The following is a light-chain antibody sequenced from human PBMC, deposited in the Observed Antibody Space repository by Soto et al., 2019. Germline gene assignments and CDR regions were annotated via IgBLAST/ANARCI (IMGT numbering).Light chain of an antibody. Sequence: EIVLTQSPGTLSLSPGERATLSCRASRDVSRSFLAWYQQKVGQAPRLLIYGASTRATGIPDRFSGSGSGTDFTLTFSRLEPEDFAVYFCQQYGSATITFGQGTRLEI. CDR3: QQYGSATIT. V-gene: IGKV3-20*01. CDR1: RDVSRSF. J-gene: IGKJ5*01. CDR2: GAS.